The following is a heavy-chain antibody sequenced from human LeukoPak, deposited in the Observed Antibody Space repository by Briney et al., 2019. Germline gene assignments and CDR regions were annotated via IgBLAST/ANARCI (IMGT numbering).Heavy chain of an antibody. J-gene: IGHJ4*02. CDR2: IYTSGST. CDR3: ARSRRVPYSSGYYYGSSLETYYFDY. V-gene: IGHV4-4*07. CDR1: GGSISSYY. D-gene: IGHD3-22*01. Sequence: SETLSLTCTVSGGSISSYYWSWIRQPAGKGLEWIGRIYTSGSTNYNPSLKSRVTISVDTSKNQFSLKLSSVTAADTAVYYCARSRRVPYSSGYYYGSSLETYYFDYWGQGTLVTVSS.